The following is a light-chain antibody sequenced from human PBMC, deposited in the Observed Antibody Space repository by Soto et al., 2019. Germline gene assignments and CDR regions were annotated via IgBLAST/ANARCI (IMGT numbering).Light chain of an antibody. V-gene: IGLV2-23*01. Sequence: QSVLTQPASVSGSPGQSITISCTGTSSDVGNYNLVSWYQQHPGKAPKLMIYEGSKRPSGVSNRFSGSKSGNTASLTISILQAVDEADYYCCSYAGSSTYVFGTGTKVTVL. CDR1: SSDVGNYNL. J-gene: IGLJ1*01. CDR3: CSYAGSSTYV. CDR2: EGS.